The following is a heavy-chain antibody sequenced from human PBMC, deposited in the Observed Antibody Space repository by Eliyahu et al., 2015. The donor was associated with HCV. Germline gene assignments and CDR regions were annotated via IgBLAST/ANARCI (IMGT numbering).Heavy chain of an antibody. CDR2: MNPNSGXT. V-gene: IGHV1-8*01. CDR3: AREKYSRGTYGMDV. CDR1: GYTXTSXE. Sequence: QVQLVQSGAEVKRPGASEKXPCKAXGYTXTSXEINWVRXAPGQGPEWMXWMNPNSGXTGHAQKFQGRVTMTRDTSKSTAYLDLSSLRSDDTAVYYCAREKYSRGTYGMDVWGQGTTVTVSS. D-gene: IGHD6-6*01. J-gene: IGHJ6*02.